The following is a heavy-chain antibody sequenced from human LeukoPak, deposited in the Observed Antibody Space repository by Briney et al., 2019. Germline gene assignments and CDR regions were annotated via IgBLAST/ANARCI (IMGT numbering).Heavy chain of an antibody. CDR3: ARGGGSSGYYYYYYMDV. CDR1: GFTFSSYS. D-gene: IGHD6-19*01. J-gene: IGHJ6*03. Sequence: GGSLRLSCAASGFTFSSYSMTWVRQAPGKGLEWISSISSISTYKFYADSVKGRFTISRDNAKNSLYLQMNSLRAEDTAVYYCARGGGSSGYYYYYYMDVWGKGTTVTVSS. CDR2: ISSISTYK. V-gene: IGHV3-21*01.